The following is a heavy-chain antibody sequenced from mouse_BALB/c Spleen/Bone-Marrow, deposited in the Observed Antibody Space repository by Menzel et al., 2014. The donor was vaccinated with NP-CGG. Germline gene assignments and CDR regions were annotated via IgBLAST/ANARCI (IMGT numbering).Heavy chain of an antibody. CDR3: ARGGYYKYDEDAMDY. J-gene: IGHJ4*01. D-gene: IGHD2-14*01. CDR1: GFSLXSYG. Sequence: VKLVESGPGLVAPSQSLSITCTVSGFSLXSYGVHWVRQPPGKGLEWLGVIWAGGITNYNSTLMSRLSINKDDSKSKVFLKMNSLQTDDTAMYYCARGGYYKYDEDAMDYWGQGTSVTVSS. V-gene: IGHV2-9*02. CDR2: IWAGGIT.